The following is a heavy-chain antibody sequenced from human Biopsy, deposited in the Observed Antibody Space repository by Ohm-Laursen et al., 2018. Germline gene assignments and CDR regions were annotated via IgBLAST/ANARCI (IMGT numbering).Heavy chain of an antibody. D-gene: IGHD4-17*01. V-gene: IGHV4-4*07. Sequence: SETLSLTCTVSGGSINSHHWSWIRQPAGKGLEWIGRVYISGGTTYNPSLKSRVTMSLDTSKNQFSLRLRSVTAADTAVYYCARDSPSYADYPFDYWGQGTLVTVSP. J-gene: IGHJ4*02. CDR3: ARDSPSYADYPFDY. CDR2: VYISGGT. CDR1: GGSINSHH.